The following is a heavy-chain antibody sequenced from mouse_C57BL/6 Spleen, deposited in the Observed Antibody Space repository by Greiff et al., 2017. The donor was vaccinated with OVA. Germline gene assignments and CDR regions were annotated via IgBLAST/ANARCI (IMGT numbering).Heavy chain of an antibody. CDR1: GYTFTSYW. CDR2: IDPSDSET. D-gene: IGHD2-1*01. V-gene: IGHV1-52*01. CDR3: ARGGNYGYFDV. J-gene: IGHJ1*03. Sequence: QVQLQQPGAELVRPGSSVKLSCKASGYTFTSYWMHWVKQRPIQGLEWIGNIDPSDSETHYNQKFKDKATLTVDKSSSTAYMQLSSLTSEDSAVYYCARGGNYGYFDVWGTGTTVTVSS.